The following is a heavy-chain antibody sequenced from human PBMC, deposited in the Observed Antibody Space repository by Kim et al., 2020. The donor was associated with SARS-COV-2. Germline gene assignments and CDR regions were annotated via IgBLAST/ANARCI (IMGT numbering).Heavy chain of an antibody. CDR3: ARLAAAYYYYGMDV. CDR2: INHSGST. J-gene: IGHJ6*02. Sequence: SETLSLTCAVYGGSFSGYYWSWIRQPPGKGLEWIGEINHSGSTNYNPSLKSRVTISVDTSKNQFSLKLSSVTAADTAVYYCARLAAAYYYYGMDVWGQGTTVTVSS. CDR1: GGSFSGYY. V-gene: IGHV4-34*01. D-gene: IGHD6-13*01.